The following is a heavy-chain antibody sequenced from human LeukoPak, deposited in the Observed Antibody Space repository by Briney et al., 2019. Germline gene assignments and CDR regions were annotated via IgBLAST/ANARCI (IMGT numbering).Heavy chain of an antibody. CDR3: ARNKGRWYYDSSGYCTNPFDY. J-gene: IGHJ4*02. D-gene: IGHD3-22*01. CDR1: GGTFSSYA. V-gene: IGHV1-69*13. CDR2: IIPLFGTA. Sequence: GASVKLSCKASGGTFSSYAISWGRHAPGQGLEWMGGIIPLFGTANYAQKFQGRVTITADESTSTAYMELSSLRSEDTAVYYCARNKGRWYYDSSGYCTNPFDYWGQGTLVTVSS.